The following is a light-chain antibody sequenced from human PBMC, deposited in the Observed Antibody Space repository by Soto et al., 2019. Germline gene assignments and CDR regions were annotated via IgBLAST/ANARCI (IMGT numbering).Light chain of an antibody. CDR3: LQYYSTPEA. J-gene: IGKJ1*01. CDR1: QGVLYSSNNKSY. Sequence: DIVMTQSPDSLAVSLGERATINCKSSQGVLYSSNNKSYLAWYQQKPGQPPKLLIYWASTRESGVPDRFSGSGSGTDFTLTISSLQAEDVAVYYCLQYYSTPEAFGQGTRVDIK. V-gene: IGKV4-1*01. CDR2: WAS.